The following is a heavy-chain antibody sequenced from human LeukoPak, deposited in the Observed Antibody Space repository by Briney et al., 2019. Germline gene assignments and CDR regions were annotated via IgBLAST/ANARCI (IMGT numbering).Heavy chain of an antibody. V-gene: IGHV3-23*01. CDR2: ISGGGRST. J-gene: IGHJ4*02. Sequence: GGSLRLSCAASGFIFNTCDMSWVRQAPGKGLEWVSTISGGGRSTDYADSVKGQFTISSDNSKNTLYLQMNSLRAEDTAVYYCARERYFDYGGQGTLVTVS. CDR3: ARERYFDY. CDR1: GFIFNTCD.